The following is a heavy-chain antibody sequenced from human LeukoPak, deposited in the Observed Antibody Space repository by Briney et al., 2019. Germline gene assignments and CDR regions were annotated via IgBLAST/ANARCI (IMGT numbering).Heavy chain of an antibody. D-gene: IGHD4-23*01. J-gene: IGHJ4*02. Sequence: SVKVSCKASRGTFSSYTISWVRQAPGQGLEWMGRIIPILGIANYAQKFQGRVTITADKSTSTAYMELSSLRSEDTAVYYCARDPTTVVTNFDYWGQGTLVTVSS. CDR1: RGTFSSYT. CDR3: ARDPTTVVTNFDY. CDR2: IIPILGIA. V-gene: IGHV1-69*04.